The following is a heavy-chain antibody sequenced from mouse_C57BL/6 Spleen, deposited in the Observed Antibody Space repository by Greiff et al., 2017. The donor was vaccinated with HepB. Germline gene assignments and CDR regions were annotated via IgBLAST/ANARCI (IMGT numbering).Heavy chain of an antibody. D-gene: IGHD1-1*01. Sequence: EVMLVESGPELVKPGASVKISCKASGYSFTGYYMNWVKQSPEKSLEWIGEINPSTGGTTYNQKFKAKATLTVDKSSSTAYMQLKSLTSEDSAVYYCAREAYGGGLYFDYWGQGTTLTVSS. CDR1: GYSFTGYY. CDR3: AREAYGGGLYFDY. V-gene: IGHV1-42*01. J-gene: IGHJ2*01. CDR2: INPSTGGT.